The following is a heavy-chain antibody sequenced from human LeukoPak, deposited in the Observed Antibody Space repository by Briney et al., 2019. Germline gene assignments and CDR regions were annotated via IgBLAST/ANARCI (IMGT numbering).Heavy chain of an antibody. CDR1: GFTFSTYW. D-gene: IGHD3-10*01. CDR3: GRAYGAGSYDY. J-gene: IGHJ4*02. CDR2: INQDGSEK. Sequence: GGSLRLSCGASGFTFSTYWMNWVRQAPGKGLEWVANINQDGSEKYYVDSVKGRFTISRDNAKNSLYLQMNSLRAEDTAVYYCGRAYGAGSYDYWGQGTLVTVSS. V-gene: IGHV3-7*01.